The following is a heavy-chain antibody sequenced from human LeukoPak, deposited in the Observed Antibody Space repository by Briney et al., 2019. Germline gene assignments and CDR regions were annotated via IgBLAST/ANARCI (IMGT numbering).Heavy chain of an antibody. CDR1: GGSIRTGNYH. Sequence: SETLSLPCMVSGGSIRTGNYHWTWIRQAAGKGLEWIGRIYTSGSTNYNPSLKSRVTISIDTSTNQFSLKLTSVAAADTAVYYCARGEAPLKWYWGQGTLVTVSS. D-gene: IGHD2-8*01. J-gene: IGHJ4*02. CDR3: ARGEAPLKWY. CDR2: IYTSGST. V-gene: IGHV4-61*02.